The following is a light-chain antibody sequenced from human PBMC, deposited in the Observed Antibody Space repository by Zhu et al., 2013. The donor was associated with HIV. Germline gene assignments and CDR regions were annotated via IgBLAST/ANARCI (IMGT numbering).Light chain of an antibody. V-gene: IGKV3-20*01. CDR2: GAS. Sequence: EIVLTQSPGTLSLSPGERATLSCRASQSVSSNYLAWFQQKPGRAPRLLIYGASSRATGIPDRFSGSGSGTDFTLTISRLEPEDFAVYYCQQYGSSLRTFGQGTKVEIK. J-gene: IGKJ1*01. CDR3: QQYGSSLRT. CDR1: QSVSSNY.